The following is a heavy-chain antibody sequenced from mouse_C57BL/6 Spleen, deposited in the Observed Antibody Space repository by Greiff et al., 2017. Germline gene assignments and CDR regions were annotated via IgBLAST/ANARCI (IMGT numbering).Heavy chain of an antibody. J-gene: IGHJ4*01. Sequence: EVQLQQSGPGLVKPSQSLSLTCSVTGYSITSGYYWNWIRQFPGNKLEWMGYISYDGSNNYNPSLKNRISITRDTSKKQFFLNLNSVTTEDTATYYCARDRLNWASYYCAMDYWGQGTSVTVSS. CDR2: ISYDGSN. CDR1: GYSITSGYY. V-gene: IGHV3-6*01. D-gene: IGHD4-1*01. CDR3: ARDRLNWASYYCAMDY.